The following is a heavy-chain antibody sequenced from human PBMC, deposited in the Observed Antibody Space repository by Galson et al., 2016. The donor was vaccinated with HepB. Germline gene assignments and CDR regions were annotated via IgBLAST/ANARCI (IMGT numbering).Heavy chain of an antibody. CDR3: AKGFYGDFPSWFDP. V-gene: IGHV3-9*01. CDR1: GFTFENYA. Sequence: SLRLSCAASGFTFENYAMHWVRQVPGKGLEWVPSITWNSGSKGYADSVKGRFTISRDNAKNPLYLQMNSLRPEDTALYYCAKGFYGDFPSWFDPWGQGTLVTVSS. CDR2: ITWNSGSK. D-gene: IGHD4-17*01. J-gene: IGHJ5*02.